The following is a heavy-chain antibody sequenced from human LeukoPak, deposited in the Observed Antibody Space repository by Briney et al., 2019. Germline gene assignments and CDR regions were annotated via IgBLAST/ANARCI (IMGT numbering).Heavy chain of an antibody. Sequence: GGSLRLSCAASGFTISTYGMHWVRQAPGKGLEWVAVISYDGSRKYFADSVKGRFTISRDNSKNTLYLQMNSLRAEDTAVYYCAKFDYWGQGTLVTVSS. CDR2: ISYDGSRK. J-gene: IGHJ4*02. V-gene: IGHV3-30*18. CDR3: AKFDY. CDR1: GFTISTYG.